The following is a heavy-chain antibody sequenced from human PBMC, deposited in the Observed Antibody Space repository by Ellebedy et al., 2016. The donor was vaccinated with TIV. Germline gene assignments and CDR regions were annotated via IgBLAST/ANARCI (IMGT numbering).Heavy chain of an antibody. CDR2: IYYSGST. CDR1: GGSISSYY. D-gene: IGHD1-26*01. J-gene: IGHJ4*02. CDR3: ARHHRRWELLGY. V-gene: IGHV4-59*08. Sequence: SETLSLXCTVSGGSISSYYWSWIRQPPGKGLEWIGYIYYSGSTNYNPSLKSRVTISLDTSKNQFSLKLSSVTAADTAVYYCARHHRRWELLGYWGQGTLVTVSS.